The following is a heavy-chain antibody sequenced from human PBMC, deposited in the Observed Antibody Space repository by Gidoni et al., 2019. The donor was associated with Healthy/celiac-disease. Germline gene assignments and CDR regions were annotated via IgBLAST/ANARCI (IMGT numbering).Heavy chain of an antibody. V-gene: IGHV3-48*01. J-gene: IGHJ4*02. CDR2: ISSSSSTI. CDR1: GFTFCCYS. Sequence: EVQLVESGGGLVQPGGSLSLSCAASGFTFCCYSMNWLRQAPGKGLEWVSYISSSSSTIYYADSGKGRFTISRDNAKNSLYLQMNSLGAEDTAVYYCARDSRGIAARRAFDYWGQGTLVTVSS. D-gene: IGHD6-6*01. CDR3: ARDSRGIAARRAFDY.